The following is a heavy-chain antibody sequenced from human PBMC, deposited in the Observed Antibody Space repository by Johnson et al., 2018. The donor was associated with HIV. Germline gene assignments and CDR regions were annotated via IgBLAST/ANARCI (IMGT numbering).Heavy chain of an antibody. CDR1: GFIFEHYA. CDR2: ISWNSGTI. D-gene: IGHD5-18*01. J-gene: IGHJ3*02. CDR3: ARDGRDLVTRGGFDI. Sequence: VESGGGLVQPGRSRRVSCAASGFIFEHYAMHWVRQAPGKGLEWVSGISWNSGTIAYADSVKGRFTISRDNAKNSLYLQMNNLRAEDTAMYYCARDGRDLVTRGGFDIWGPGTVVTVSS. V-gene: IGHV3-9*01.